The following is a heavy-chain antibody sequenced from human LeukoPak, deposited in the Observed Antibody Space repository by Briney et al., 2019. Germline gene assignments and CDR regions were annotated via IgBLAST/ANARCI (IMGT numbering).Heavy chain of an antibody. Sequence: GESLKISCKGSGYSLTSYWISWVRQMPGKGLEWMGRIDPSDSYTNYSPSFQGHVTISADKSISTAYLQWSSLKASDTAMYYCATEGPDHPKDYWGQGTLVTVSS. J-gene: IGHJ4*02. V-gene: IGHV5-10-1*01. CDR2: IDPSDSYT. CDR1: GYSLTSYW. CDR3: ATEGPDHPKDY.